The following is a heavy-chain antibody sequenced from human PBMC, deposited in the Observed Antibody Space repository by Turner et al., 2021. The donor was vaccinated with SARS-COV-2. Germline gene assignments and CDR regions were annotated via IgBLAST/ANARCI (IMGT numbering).Heavy chain of an antibody. V-gene: IGHV3-74*01. Sequence: EVQLVESGGGLVQPGGSLRLSCAASGFTFSSYWMHWVRQAPEKGLVWFSRIKSDGSSTSYADSVKGRFTISRDNAKNTLYLQMNSLRAEDTAVYYCASPRAEYSGYDGTFDYWGQGTLVTVSS. CDR2: IKSDGSST. J-gene: IGHJ4*02. CDR3: ASPRAEYSGYDGTFDY. D-gene: IGHD5-12*01. CDR1: GFTFSSYW.